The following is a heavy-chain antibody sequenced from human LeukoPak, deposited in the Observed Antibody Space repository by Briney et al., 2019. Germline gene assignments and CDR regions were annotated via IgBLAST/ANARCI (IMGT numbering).Heavy chain of an antibody. CDR3: AHRARGYRFDS. CDR1: GFSLSTSGVG. V-gene: IGHV2-5*02. J-gene: IGHJ4*02. CDR2: IYWDDDM. Sequence: SGPTLVNPTQTLTLTCTFSGFSLSTSGVGLAWIRQPPGKALEWLALIYWDDDMRYSPSLKTRLTITKDTSKNQVVLTMADMDPVDTATYFCAHRARGYRFDSWGQGTLVTVSS. D-gene: IGHD5-12*01.